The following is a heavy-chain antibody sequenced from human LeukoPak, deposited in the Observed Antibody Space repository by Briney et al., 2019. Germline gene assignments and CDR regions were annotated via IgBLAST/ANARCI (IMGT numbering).Heavy chain of an antibody. V-gene: IGHV3-30*18. J-gene: IGHJ4*02. CDR2: ISYDGSNK. D-gene: IGHD6-19*01. CDR3: AKEGRRYSSGWSLDY. CDR1: GFIFSSYG. Sequence: PGGSLRLSCAASGFIFSSYGMHWVRQAPGKGLEWVAVISYDGSNKYYADSVKGRFTISRDNSKNTLYLQMNSLRAEDTAVYYCAKEGRRYSSGWSLDYWGQGTLVTVSS.